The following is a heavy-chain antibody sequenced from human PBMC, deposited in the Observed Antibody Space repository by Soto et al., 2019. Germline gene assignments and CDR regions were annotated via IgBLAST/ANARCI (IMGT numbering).Heavy chain of an antibody. CDR3: AKDRAYSSPHEPFHY. CDR2: ISGGGDIT. D-gene: IGHD5-18*01. J-gene: IGHJ4*02. CDR1: GFTLTSYA. Sequence: GGSLRLSCAASGFTLTSYAMSWVRQAPGKGLECVSFISGGGDITYYADSVKGRFTISRDTSTNTLYLQMNSLRAEDTAVYYCAKDRAYSSPHEPFHYRGPGPLVTVSS. V-gene: IGHV3-23*01.